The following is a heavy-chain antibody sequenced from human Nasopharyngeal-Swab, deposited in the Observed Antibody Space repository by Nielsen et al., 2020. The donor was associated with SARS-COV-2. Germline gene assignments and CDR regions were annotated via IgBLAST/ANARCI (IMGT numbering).Heavy chain of an antibody. V-gene: IGHV3-30*03. CDR1: GFTFNTYG. J-gene: IGHJ4*02. CDR3: ARGREYSSGSYFDY. D-gene: IGHD6-19*01. CDR2: ISYDGSNK. Sequence: GGSLRLSCAASGFTFNTYGMHWVRQAPGKGLEWVATISYDGSNKFYADSVKGRFTISRDNSKNTLYLQMNSLRAEDTAVYYCARGREYSSGSYFDYWGQGTLVTVSS.